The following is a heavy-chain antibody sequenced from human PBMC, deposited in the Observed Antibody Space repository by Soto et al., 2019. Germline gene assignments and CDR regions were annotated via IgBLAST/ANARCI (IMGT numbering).Heavy chain of an antibody. CDR1: GDSFTRYW. D-gene: IGHD1-26*01. CDR2: IYPGDSDT. CDR3: ARHGLAVGATTIYYYYYGMDV. Sequence: ESLKISCKGSGDSFTRYWIGWVRQMPGKGLEWMGIIYPGDSDTRYSPSFQGQVTISADKSISTAYLQWSSLKASDTAMYYCARHGLAVGATTIYYYYYGMDVWGQGNTVTVSS. J-gene: IGHJ6*02. V-gene: IGHV5-51*01.